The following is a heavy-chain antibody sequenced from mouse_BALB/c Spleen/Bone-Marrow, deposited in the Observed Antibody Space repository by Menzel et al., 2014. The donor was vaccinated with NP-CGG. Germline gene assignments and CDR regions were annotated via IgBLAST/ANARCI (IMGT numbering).Heavy chain of an antibody. CDR3: HYFGSDYYVMDY. CDR1: GYAFSNNW. CDR2: IYPGDGDT. D-gene: IGHD1-1*01. Sequence: QVQLQQSGAEMVRPGSSVKISCMASGYAFSNNWMNWMKQRPGQGLEWIGQIYPGDGDTNYNGKFKGKATLTADKSSSIAYMQLSSLTSEDSAVYFCHYFGSDYYVMDYWGQGTSVTVSS. J-gene: IGHJ4*01. V-gene: IGHV1-80*01.